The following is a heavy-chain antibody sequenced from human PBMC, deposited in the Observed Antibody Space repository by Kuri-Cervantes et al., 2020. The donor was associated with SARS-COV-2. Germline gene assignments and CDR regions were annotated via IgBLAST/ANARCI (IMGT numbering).Heavy chain of an antibody. CDR2: IYYSGST. Sequence: GSLRLSCTVSGGSINSYYWSWIRQPPGKGLEWIGYIYYSGSTNYNPSLKSRVTISVDTSKNQFSLKLSSVTAADTAVYYCARGLYYYDSSGPWGQGTL. V-gene: IGHV4-59*01. CDR3: ARGLYYYDSSGP. CDR1: GGSINSYY. J-gene: IGHJ5*02. D-gene: IGHD3-22*01.